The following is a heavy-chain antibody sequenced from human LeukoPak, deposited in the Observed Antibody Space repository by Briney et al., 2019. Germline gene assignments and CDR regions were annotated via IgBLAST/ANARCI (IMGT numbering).Heavy chain of an antibody. J-gene: IGHJ6*02. CDR1: GFTLSSYG. CDR2: IEQDGSEK. Sequence: GGSLRLSCAASGFTLSSYGMSWVRQTQRQGLEWVANIEQDGSEKYYVDSVKGRFTISRDNAKNSLYLQMNSLRVEDTAVYYCGRALGYKETLTGSYYYYGMDVWGQGTTVAVSS. D-gene: IGHD3-9*01. CDR3: GRALGYKETLTGSYYYYGMDV. V-gene: IGHV3-7*04.